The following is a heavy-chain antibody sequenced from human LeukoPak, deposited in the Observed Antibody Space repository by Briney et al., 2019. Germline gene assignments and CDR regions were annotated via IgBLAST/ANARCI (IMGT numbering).Heavy chain of an antibody. Sequence: GGSLRLSCAASGFTFSSYAMSWVRQAPGKGLEWVSAISGSGGSTYYADSVKGRFTISRDNSKNTLYLQMNSLRAEDTAVYYCAKDLLRAYGFWSGYSSWGQGTLVTVSS. V-gene: IGHV3-23*01. J-gene: IGHJ5*02. CDR3: AKDLLRAYGFWSGYSS. CDR2: ISGSGGST. D-gene: IGHD3-3*01. CDR1: GFTFSSYA.